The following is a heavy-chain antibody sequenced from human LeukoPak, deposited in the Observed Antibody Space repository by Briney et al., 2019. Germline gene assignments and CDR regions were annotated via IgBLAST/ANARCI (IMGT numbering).Heavy chain of an antibody. CDR3: VRGNVKHYHSVADEYYYYMDV. CDR2: ISYSGTP. Sequence: PSETLSLTCGVYGDSFSGFYWTWVRQAPGKGLEWIGEISYSGTPRDNPSLNSRITITLDTSKKQLSVNLSPVTAADTAVYYCVRGNVKHYHSVADEYYYYMDVWGKGTAVIVTS. D-gene: IGHD2/OR15-2a*01. CDR1: GDSFSGFY. J-gene: IGHJ6*03. V-gene: IGHV4-34*01.